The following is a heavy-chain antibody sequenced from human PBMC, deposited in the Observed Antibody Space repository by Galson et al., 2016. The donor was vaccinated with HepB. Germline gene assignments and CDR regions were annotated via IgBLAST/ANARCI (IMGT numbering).Heavy chain of an antibody. CDR1: GFTFSNYG. CDR2: ISYDGSKK. CDR3: AKELGIKAAGISPLFDY. D-gene: IGHD6-25*01. Sequence: SLRLSCAASGFTFSNYGMHWVRQAPGKGLEWVALISYDGSKKYYPDSVKGRFTISRDNSKNILYLQMNSLRPEDTAVYFYAKELGIKAAGISPLFDYWGHGSLVTVSS. V-gene: IGHV3-30*18. J-gene: IGHJ4*01.